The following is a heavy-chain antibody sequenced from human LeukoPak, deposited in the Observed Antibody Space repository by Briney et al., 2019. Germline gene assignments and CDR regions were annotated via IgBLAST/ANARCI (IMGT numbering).Heavy chain of an antibody. J-gene: IGHJ4*02. Sequence: SQTLSLTCTVSGGSISSGDYYWSWIRQPPGKGLEWIGYIYYSGSTYYNPSLKSRVTISVDTSKSQFSLKLSSVTAADTAVYYCARGKQQLVYDYFDYWGQGTLVTVSS. V-gene: IGHV4-30-4*08. D-gene: IGHD6-13*01. CDR2: IYYSGST. CDR3: ARGKQQLVYDYFDY. CDR1: GGSISSGDYY.